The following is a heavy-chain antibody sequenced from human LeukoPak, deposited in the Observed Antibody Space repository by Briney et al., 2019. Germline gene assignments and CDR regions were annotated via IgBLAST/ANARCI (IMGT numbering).Heavy chain of an antibody. Sequence: SETLSLTCTVSGGSISSNFWSWIRQPPGKGLEYIGYIYNSGTTNYNPSLKSRVTISVDTSKNQFSLKLSSVTAADTAIYYCAKSFSETERATITAYWGQGTLVAVSS. J-gene: IGHJ4*02. CDR2: IYNSGTT. CDR3: AKSFSETERATITAY. CDR1: GGSISSNF. V-gene: IGHV4-59*01. D-gene: IGHD5-24*01.